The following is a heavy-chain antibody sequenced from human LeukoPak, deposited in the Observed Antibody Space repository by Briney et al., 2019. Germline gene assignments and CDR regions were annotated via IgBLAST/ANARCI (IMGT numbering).Heavy chain of an antibody. Sequence: GGSLRLSCAASGFTFSSYAMSWVRQAPGKGLEWVSAISGSGGSTYYADSVKGRFTISRDNSKNTLCLQMNSLRAEDTAVYYCASRDTAMVAFDYWGQGTLVTVSS. CDR3: ASRDTAMVAFDY. CDR1: GFTFSSYA. V-gene: IGHV3-23*01. CDR2: ISGSGGST. J-gene: IGHJ4*02. D-gene: IGHD5-18*01.